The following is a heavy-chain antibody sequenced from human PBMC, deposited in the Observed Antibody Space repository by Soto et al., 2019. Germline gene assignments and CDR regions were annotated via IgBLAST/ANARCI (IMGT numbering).Heavy chain of an antibody. CDR2: ISASGDNS. J-gene: IGHJ4*02. V-gene: IGHV3-23*01. D-gene: IGHD3-3*01. Sequence: VQLLESGGGLVQPWGSLRLYCAASVFTFSTYAVSWVRQAHGKGLEWLVGISASGDNSYYADSVKGRFTISRDHSKGTLYLQMNNLRVEDTAVYYCADGGEWSFNFVYWGQGTLVTVSS. CDR3: ADGGEWSFNFVY. CDR1: VFTFSTYA.